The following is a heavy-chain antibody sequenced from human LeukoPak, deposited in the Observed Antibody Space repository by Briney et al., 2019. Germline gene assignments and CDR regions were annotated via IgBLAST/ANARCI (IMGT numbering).Heavy chain of an antibody. D-gene: IGHD2-21*02. CDR3: ARDSDKVTGDCYFEY. CDR2: IRNKANSYTT. V-gene: IGHV3-72*01. CDR1: GFTFSDYY. Sequence: PGGSLRLSCATSGFTFSDYYMDWVRQAPGKGLEWVGRIRNKANSYTTEYAASVKGRFTISRDDSKNSLYLQMNSLRAEGTAVYYCARDSDKVTGDCYFEYWGQGTLVTVSS. J-gene: IGHJ4*02.